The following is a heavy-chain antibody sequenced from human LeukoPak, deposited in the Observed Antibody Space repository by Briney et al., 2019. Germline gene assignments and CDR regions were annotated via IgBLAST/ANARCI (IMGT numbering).Heavy chain of an antibody. CDR2: INPNSGGT. CDR3: ARGSWYGSGSYYSNYYYYYYMDV. D-gene: IGHD3-10*01. CDR1: GYTFTGYY. Sequence: GASVKVSCKASGYTFTGYYMHWVRQAPGQGLEWMGWINPNSGGTNYAQKFQDRVTMTRDTSISTAYMELSRLRSDDTAVYYCARGSWYGSGSYYSNYYYYYYMDVWGKGTTVTVSS. J-gene: IGHJ6*03. V-gene: IGHV1-2*02.